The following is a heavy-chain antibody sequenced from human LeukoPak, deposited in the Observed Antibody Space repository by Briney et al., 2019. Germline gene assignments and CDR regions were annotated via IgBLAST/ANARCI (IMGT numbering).Heavy chain of an antibody. CDR1: GFTFSSYE. V-gene: IGHV3-48*03. Sequence: GGSLRLSCAASGFTFSSYEMNWVRQAPGKGLEWVSYISSSGTTMYYADSVKGRFTISRDNAKNSLYLQMNSLRVEDTAVYYCARDHVGYSYGYNHWGQGTLVTVSS. D-gene: IGHD5-18*01. CDR2: ISSSGTTM. J-gene: IGHJ5*02. CDR3: ARDHVGYSYGYNH.